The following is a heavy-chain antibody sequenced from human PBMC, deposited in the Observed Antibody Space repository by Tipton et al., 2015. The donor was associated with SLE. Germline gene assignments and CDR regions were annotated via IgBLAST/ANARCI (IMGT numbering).Heavy chain of an antibody. Sequence: SLRLSCAASGFTFSDYYMSWIRQAPGKGLGWVSYIRSSDSAIYYADSVKGRFTISRDNARDSLYLQMNSLRAEDTAVYYCARGGGKYAFWSGSLDYWGQGTLVTVSS. CDR2: IRSSDSAI. CDR1: GFTFSDYY. J-gene: IGHJ4*02. D-gene: IGHD3-3*01. CDR3: ARGGGKYAFWSGSLDY. V-gene: IGHV3-11*01.